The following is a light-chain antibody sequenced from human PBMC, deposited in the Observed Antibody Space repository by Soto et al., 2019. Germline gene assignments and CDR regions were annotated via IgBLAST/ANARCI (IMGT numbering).Light chain of an antibody. CDR3: QQYLTSPKT. V-gene: IGKV3-20*01. J-gene: IGKJ1*01. CDR2: AAS. Sequence: DIVLTQSPGTLSLSPGERATLSCRASQSVSSSNLAWYQQKPAQPPRLLIYAASRRAPGIPERFSGSGSGTDFTLTISRLEPEDFAVYYCQQYLTSPKTFGQGTKVDIK. CDR1: QSVSSSN.